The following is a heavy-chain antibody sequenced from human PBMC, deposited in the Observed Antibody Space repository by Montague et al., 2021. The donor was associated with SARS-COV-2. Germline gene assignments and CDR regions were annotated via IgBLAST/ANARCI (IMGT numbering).Heavy chain of an antibody. J-gene: IGHJ4*02. Sequence: SETLSLTCTVSGGSISSDYWTWIRQPPGKGLEWIGFVYYRGNTYYNPSLRGRVTMSVDTSSNHFSLTLSSVTAADTAIYYCARHYDHSSRVDSRGQGALVTVSS. CDR2: VYYRGNT. CDR3: ARHYDHSSRVDS. CDR1: GGSISSDY. D-gene: IGHD3-16*01. V-gene: IGHV4-59*08.